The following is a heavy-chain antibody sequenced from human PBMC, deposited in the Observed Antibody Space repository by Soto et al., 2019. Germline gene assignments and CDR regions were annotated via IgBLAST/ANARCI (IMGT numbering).Heavy chain of an antibody. CDR1: GFTFSNAW. CDR3: TTENYDFWSGYYGRGGFDY. D-gene: IGHD3-3*01. V-gene: IGHV3-15*07. CDR2: IKSKTDGGTT. J-gene: IGHJ4*02. Sequence: EVQLVESGGGLVKPGGSLRLSCAASGFTFSNAWMNWVRQAPGKGLEWVGRIKSKTDGGTTDYAAPVKGRFTISRDDLKNTLYLQMNSLKTEDTAVYYCTTENYDFWSGYYGRGGFDYWGQGTLVTVSS.